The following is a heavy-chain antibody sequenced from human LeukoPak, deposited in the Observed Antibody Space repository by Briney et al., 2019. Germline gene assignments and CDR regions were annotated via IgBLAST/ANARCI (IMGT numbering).Heavy chain of an antibody. V-gene: IGHV1-46*01. CDR1: GYTFTSYA. CDR3: ARGGTTVTFDY. D-gene: IGHD4-17*01. J-gene: IGHJ4*02. Sequence: ASVKVSCKASGYTFTSYAMNWVRQAPGQGLEWMGIINPSGGSTSYAQKFQGRVTMTRDTSTSTVYMELSSLRSEDTAVYYCARGGTTVTFDYWGQGTLVTVSS. CDR2: INPSGGST.